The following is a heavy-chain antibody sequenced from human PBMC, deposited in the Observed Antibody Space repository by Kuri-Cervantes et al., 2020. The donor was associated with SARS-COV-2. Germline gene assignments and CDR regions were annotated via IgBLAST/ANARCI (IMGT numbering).Heavy chain of an antibody. V-gene: IGHV6-1*01. D-gene: IGHD6-19*01. CDR3: ARASGSGWYSGRYYYYGMDV. Sequence: SQTLSLTCAISGDSVSRNSAAWNWIRQSPSRGLEWLGRTYYRSKWYNDYAVSVKSRIIINSDTSKSQFSLQLNSVTPEDTAVYYCARASGSGWYSGRYYYYGMDVWGQGTTVTVSS. CDR1: GDSVSRNSAA. J-gene: IGHJ6*02. CDR2: TYYRSKWYN.